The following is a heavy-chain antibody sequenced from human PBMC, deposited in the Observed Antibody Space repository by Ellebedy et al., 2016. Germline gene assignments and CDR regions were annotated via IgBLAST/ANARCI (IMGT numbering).Heavy chain of an antibody. CDR3: AGGAAQKYQVPGRFYYSYLDV. J-gene: IGHJ6*03. D-gene: IGHD2-2*01. V-gene: IGHV1-69*13. CDR2: IMPIFGTP. CDR1: GGAINSYV. Sequence: SVKVSXXASGGAINSYVINWVRPAPGQGLEWIGGIMPIFGTPNHAQKFQGRVTITADELTTTAYMELSSLRSEDTAVYYCAGGAAQKYQVPGRFYYSYLDVWGNGTTVTVSS.